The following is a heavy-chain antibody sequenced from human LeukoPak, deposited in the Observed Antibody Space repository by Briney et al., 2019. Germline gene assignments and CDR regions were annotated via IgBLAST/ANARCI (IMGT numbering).Heavy chain of an antibody. CDR3: ARPAGVEQNRFDP. Sequence: KPSETLSLTCTVSGGSISSSSYYWGWIRQPPGKGLEWIGSIYYSGSTYYNPSLKSRVTISVHTSKNQFSLKLSSVTAADTAVYYCARPAGVEQNRFDPWGQGTLVTVSS. D-gene: IGHD1/OR15-1a*01. J-gene: IGHJ5*02. V-gene: IGHV4-39*01. CDR2: IYYSGST. CDR1: GGSISSSSYY.